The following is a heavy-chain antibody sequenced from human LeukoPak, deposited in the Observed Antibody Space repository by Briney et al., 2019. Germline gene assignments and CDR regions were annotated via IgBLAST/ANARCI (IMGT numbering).Heavy chain of an antibody. CDR3: ARDMNGYNLNYFDY. CDR1: GYTFTSYA. D-gene: IGHD5-24*01. CDR2: INAGNGNT. J-gene: IGHJ4*02. Sequence: ASVKVSCKASGYTFTSYAMHWVRQAPGQRLEWMGWINAGNGNTKYSQEFQGRVTITRDTSASTAYMELSSLRSEDTAVYYCARDMNGYNLNYFDYWGQGTLVTVSS. V-gene: IGHV1-3*03.